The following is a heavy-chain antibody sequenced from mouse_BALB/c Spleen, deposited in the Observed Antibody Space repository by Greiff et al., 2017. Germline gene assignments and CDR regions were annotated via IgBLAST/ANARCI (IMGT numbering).Heavy chain of an antibody. CDR2: ISDGGSYT. CDR1: GFTFSDYY. CDR3: ARDSYYYGSSYLYAMDY. Sequence: EVQLVESGGGLVKPGGSLKLSCAASGFTFSDYYMYWVRQTPEKRLEWVATISDGGSYTYYPDSVKGRFTISRDNAKNNLYLQMSSLKSEDTAMYYCARDSYYYGSSYLYAMDYWGQGTSVTVSS. D-gene: IGHD1-1*01. J-gene: IGHJ4*01. V-gene: IGHV5-4*02.